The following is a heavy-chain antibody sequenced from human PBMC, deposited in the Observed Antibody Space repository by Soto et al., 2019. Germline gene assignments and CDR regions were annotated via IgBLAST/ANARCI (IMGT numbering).Heavy chain of an antibody. J-gene: IGHJ4*02. CDR1: GFSFNNYA. V-gene: IGHV3-30*18. D-gene: IGHD4-17*01. Sequence: QVQLVESGGGVVQPGRSLRLSCVASGFSFNNYAMHWVRQAPGKGLEWVTLISDDGSKKYFADSVKGRFTVSRHNSKNTLLLQMNSLNTEDTAVYYCAKSAQPAAVTLYDFDSWGQGTLVTVSA. CDR3: AKSAQPAAVTLYDFDS. CDR2: ISDDGSKK.